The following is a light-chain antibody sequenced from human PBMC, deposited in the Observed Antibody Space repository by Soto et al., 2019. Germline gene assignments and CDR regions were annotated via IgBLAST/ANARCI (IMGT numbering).Light chain of an antibody. V-gene: IGKV3-20*01. CDR2: GAS. CDR3: KRYVGSTPYP. Sequence: EIVVTQSPGTLSLSPGERATLSCRASQSASSSYLAWFQQKPGQAPRLLIYGASNRATGIPDKFSGSGSVTHVTLTISRLQPEDFAVYYCKRYVGSTPYPFVQGTKLEMK. CDR1: QSASSSY. J-gene: IGKJ2*01.